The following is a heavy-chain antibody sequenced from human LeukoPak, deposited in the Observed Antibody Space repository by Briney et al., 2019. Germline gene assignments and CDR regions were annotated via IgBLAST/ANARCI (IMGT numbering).Heavy chain of an antibody. J-gene: IGHJ4*02. V-gene: IGHV4-61*02. CDR1: GGSISSGSYY. CDR3: ARGLWFGDENPPYFDY. Sequence: SQTLSLTCTVSGGSISSGSYYWSWIRQPAGKGLEWIGRIYTSGSTNYNPSLKSRVTISVDTSKNQFSLKLSSVTAADTAVYYCARGLWFGDENPPYFDYWGQGTLVTVSS. D-gene: IGHD3-10*01. CDR2: IYTSGST.